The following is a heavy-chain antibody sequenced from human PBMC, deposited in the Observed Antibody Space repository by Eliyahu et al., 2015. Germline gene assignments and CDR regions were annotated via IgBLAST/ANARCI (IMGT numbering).Heavy chain of an antibody. V-gene: IGHV2-5*02. J-gene: IGHJ4*02. CDR3: AHRTVDDSRGSPFDY. CDR1: GFXLPTGGEA. CDR2: IYWDDEK. Sequence: QITLKESGPTMVKPTQTLTLTCTXSGFXLPTGGEAVAWIRQPPGKAPEWLAVIYWDDEKRYSPSLKTRLAITMDTSRNQVVLTMTNMDPVDTATYFCAHRTVDDSRGSPFDYWGQGTLVSVSS. D-gene: IGHD3-22*01.